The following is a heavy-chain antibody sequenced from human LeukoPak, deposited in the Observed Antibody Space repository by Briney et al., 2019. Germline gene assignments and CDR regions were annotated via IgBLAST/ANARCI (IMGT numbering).Heavy chain of an antibody. CDR3: ARSRIAAAVPFDY. Sequence: GESLKISCKGSGYSFTSYWIGWVRQMPGKGLEWMGIIYPGDSDTRYSPSFQGQVTISADKSISTAYLQWSSLKASDTAIYYCARSRIAAAVPFDYWGQGTLVTVSS. CDR1: GYSFTSYW. CDR2: IYPGDSDT. J-gene: IGHJ4*02. D-gene: IGHD6-13*01. V-gene: IGHV5-51*01.